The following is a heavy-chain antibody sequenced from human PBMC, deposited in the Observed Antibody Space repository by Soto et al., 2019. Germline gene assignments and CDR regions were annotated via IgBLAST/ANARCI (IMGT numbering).Heavy chain of an antibody. CDR3: ARIVRYSEYDDRSRSYYYSMDF. Sequence: SGPTLVNPTETLTLTCTVSGFSLSNATMSVSCIRQPPGKAMEWLAHFFSNDEKWYSTSLNSRLTISKDTSKSQVVLTLTNMHPVDTATYYSARIVRYSEYDDRSRSYYYSMDFWGQGTTVTVSS. V-gene: IGHV2-26*01. CDR2: FFSNDEK. CDR1: GFSLSNATMS. D-gene: IGHD5-12*01. J-gene: IGHJ6*01.